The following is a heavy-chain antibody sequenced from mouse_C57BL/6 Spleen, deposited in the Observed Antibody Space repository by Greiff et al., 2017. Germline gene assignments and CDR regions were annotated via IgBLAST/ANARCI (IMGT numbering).Heavy chain of an antibody. Sequence: DVKLVESGAELVRPGASVKLSCTASGFNIKDDYMHWVKQRPEQGLEWIGWIDPENGDTEYASKFQGKATITVDTSSNTAYLQLSSLTSEDTAVYYCTTATVVATDYWGQGTTLTVSS. J-gene: IGHJ2*01. V-gene: IGHV14-4*01. CDR1: GFNIKDDY. D-gene: IGHD1-1*01. CDR3: TTATVVATDY. CDR2: IDPENGDT.